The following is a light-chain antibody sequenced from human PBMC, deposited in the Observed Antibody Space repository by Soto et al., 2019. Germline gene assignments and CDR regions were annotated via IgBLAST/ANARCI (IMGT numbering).Light chain of an antibody. V-gene: IGKV3-20*01. CDR2: GAS. CDR3: QQYGSSPPYT. J-gene: IGKJ2*01. Sequence: EIVLTQSPGTLSLSPGERATLSCRASQSVSSSYLAWYQQKPGQAPRLLIYGASSRATGIPDRFSGSGSGTDFTHTISRLEPEDFAVYYCQQYGSSPPYTFGQGTKREIK. CDR1: QSVSSSY.